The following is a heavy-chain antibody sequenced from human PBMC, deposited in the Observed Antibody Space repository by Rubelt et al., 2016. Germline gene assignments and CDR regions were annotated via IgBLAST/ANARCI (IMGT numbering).Heavy chain of an antibody. D-gene: IGHD3-22*01. V-gene: IGHV4-34*01. J-gene: IGHJ3*02. Sequence: QVQLQQWGAGLLKPSETLSLTCAVYGGSFSGYYWSWIRQPPGKGLEWIGEINHSGSTNYNPSLKGRVTISVDTSKNQFSLKLSSVTAADTAVYYCARGDDSSGTRHRWFDIRGQGTMVTVSS. CDR3: ARGDDSSGTRHRWFDI. CDR2: INHSGST. CDR1: GGSFSGYY.